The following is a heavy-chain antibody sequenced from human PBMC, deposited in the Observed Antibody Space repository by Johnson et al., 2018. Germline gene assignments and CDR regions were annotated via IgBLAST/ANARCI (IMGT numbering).Heavy chain of an antibody. D-gene: IGHD5-24*01. CDR1: GFTFSSYA. CDR3: ARDKGEMATIFSVFDI. CDR2: ISYDGNNK. J-gene: IGHJ3*02. Sequence: QVQLVESGGGVVQPGRSXRLSCAASGFTFSSYAMHWVRQAPGKGLEWVAVISYDGNNKYYADSVKGRFTISRDNSKNTLYLQMNSLRAEDTAVYYCARDKGEMATIFSVFDIWGQGTMVTVSS. V-gene: IGHV3-30-3*01.